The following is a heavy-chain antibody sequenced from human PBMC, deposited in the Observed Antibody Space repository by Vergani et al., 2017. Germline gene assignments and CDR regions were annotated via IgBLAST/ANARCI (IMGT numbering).Heavy chain of an antibody. D-gene: IGHD6-13*01. V-gene: IGHV1-2*02. CDR1: GYTFTGYY. CDR3: ARVRSSSWPWRWFDP. CDR2: INPNSGGT. Sequence: QVQLVQSGAEVKKPVASVKVSCKASGYTFTGYYMHWVRQAPGQGLEWMGWINPNSGGTNYAQKFQGRVTMTRDTSISTAYMELSRLRSDDTAVYYCARVRSSSWPWRWFDPWGQGTLVTVSS. J-gene: IGHJ5*02.